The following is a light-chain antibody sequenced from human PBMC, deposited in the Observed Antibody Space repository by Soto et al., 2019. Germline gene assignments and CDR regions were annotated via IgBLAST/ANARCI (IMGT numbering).Light chain of an antibody. CDR2: GAS. CDR1: QSVSSSY. CDR3: QQYSGSPQYT. J-gene: IGKJ2*01. Sequence: DIVLTQSPGTLSLSPGERATLPCRASQSVSSSYLAWYQQKPGQAPRLLIYGASSRATGIPDRFSGSGSGTDFTLTISRLEPEDFAVYYCQQYSGSPQYTFGQGTKLEIK. V-gene: IGKV3-20*01.